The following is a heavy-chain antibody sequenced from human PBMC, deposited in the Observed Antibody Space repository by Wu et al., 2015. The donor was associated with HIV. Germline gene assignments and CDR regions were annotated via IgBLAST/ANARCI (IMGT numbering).Heavy chain of an antibody. J-gene: IGHJ4*02. V-gene: IGHV1-18*01. CDR1: GYAFSRHG. Sequence: QLEQPGVEVQKPGAALKVSCKASGYAFSRHGISWVRQAPGQGLEWVGWISAGNGDTTYAQKFQGRVTLTRDISATTVFLEFGSLHSDDRAVYYCVKARGSGAYHFFYLEVWGEGTSGLCLL. CDR2: ISAGNGDT. D-gene: IGHD3-10*01. CDR3: VKARGSGAYHFFYLEV.